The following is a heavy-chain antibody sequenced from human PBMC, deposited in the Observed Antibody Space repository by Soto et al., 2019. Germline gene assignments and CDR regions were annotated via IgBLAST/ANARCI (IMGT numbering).Heavy chain of an antibody. CDR1: GYTFTPHH. J-gene: IGHJ4*02. Sequence: ASVKVSCKASGYTFTPHHMHWVRQAPGQGPEWMGIFNPSDGSTNYAQKFQGRVTMTRDTSTSKVYMELSSLRSEDTAVYYCASSGRTGHNLWDYFAYWGQGHLVTVSS. CDR2: FNPSDGST. CDR3: ASSGRTGHNLWDYFAY. D-gene: IGHD1-1*01. V-gene: IGHV1-46*01.